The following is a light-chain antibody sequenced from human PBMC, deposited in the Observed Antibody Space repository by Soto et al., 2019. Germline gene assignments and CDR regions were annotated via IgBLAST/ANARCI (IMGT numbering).Light chain of an antibody. V-gene: IGKV1-6*01. J-gene: IGKJ1*01. CDR3: LQDINYPWT. CDR1: QRIGNA. CDR2: GAS. Sequence: AIQMTQSPSSLSASVGFRFTISCPAIQRIGNALGVYEHKPWNTPKVMIYGASNFQSGVPPRFSGSGSGTDFTLAISSLKTEDSATYYGLQDINYPWTFGQGTKVDIK.